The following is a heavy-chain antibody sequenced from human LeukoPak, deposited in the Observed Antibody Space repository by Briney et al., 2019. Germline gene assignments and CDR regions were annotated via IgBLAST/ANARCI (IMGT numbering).Heavy chain of an antibody. J-gene: IGHJ4*02. CDR2: IYHSGST. CDR1: GYSISSGYN. Sequence: SETLSLTCAVSGYSISSGYNWGWIRQPPGKGLEWIATIYHSGSTYYNPSLKSRVTISVDTSKNQLSLKLSSVTAADTAVYFCSRLSGYCTNGVCYTAFDYWGQGTLVTVSS. CDR3: SRLSGYCTNGVCYTAFDY. D-gene: IGHD2-8*01. V-gene: IGHV4-38-2*01.